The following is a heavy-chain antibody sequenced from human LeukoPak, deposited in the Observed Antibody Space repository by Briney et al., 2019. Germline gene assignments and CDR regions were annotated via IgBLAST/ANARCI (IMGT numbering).Heavy chain of an antibody. J-gene: IGHJ6*04. CDR1: GFTFSSYG. V-gene: IGHV3-30*03. D-gene: IGHD6-13*01. CDR2: ISYDGSSK. CDR3: ARAAAGSYGMDV. Sequence: PGGSLRLSCAASGFTFSSYGMHWVRQAPGKGLEWVAVISYDGSSKYYADSVKGRFTISRDNSKNTLCLQMNSLRAEDTAVYYCARAAAGSYGMDVWGKGTTVTVSS.